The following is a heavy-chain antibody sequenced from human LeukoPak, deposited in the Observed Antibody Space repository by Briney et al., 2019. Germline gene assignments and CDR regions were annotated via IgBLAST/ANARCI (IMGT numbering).Heavy chain of an antibody. D-gene: IGHD6-19*01. CDR3: AREIVAGLGVSFDI. J-gene: IGHJ3*02. Sequence: SQTLSLTCTVSGDSVNSGAYYWSWLRQPAGREPEWIGRIYPLETTNYNPSLKSRVAISVDTSKNQFSLKLSSVTAADTAVYYCAREIVAGLGVSFDIWGQGTMVTVSS. V-gene: IGHV4-61*02. CDR1: GDSVNSGAYY. CDR2: IYPLETT.